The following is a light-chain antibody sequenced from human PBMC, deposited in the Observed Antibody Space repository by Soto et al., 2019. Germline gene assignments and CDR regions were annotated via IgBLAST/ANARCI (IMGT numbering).Light chain of an antibody. J-gene: IGKJ5*01. CDR1: QGISNY. Sequence: DIQMTQSPSSLSASVGDRVTITCRASQGISNYLAWYQQKPGKVPKLLIYAASTLQSGVPSRFSGSGSGTDFTLTIRGLQPEDVETYYCQNYNSAPQTFGQGTRLEIK. CDR3: QNYNSAPQT. V-gene: IGKV1-27*01. CDR2: AAS.